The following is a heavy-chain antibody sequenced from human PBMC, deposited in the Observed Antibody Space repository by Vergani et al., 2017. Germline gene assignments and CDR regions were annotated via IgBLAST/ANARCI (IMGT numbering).Heavy chain of an antibody. CDR1: GFNFGGFA. Sequence: EVQMVESGGGLVQPGRSLRLSCKASGFNFGGFAMHWVRQVPGKGLEWVSSISGNNDDVYYADSVKGRFTISRDNAKNSLYLDMSSLRAEDTAVYYCVRDVRVSRTWGQGTLVAVSS. J-gene: IGHJ3*01. CDR2: ISGNNDDV. CDR3: VRDVRVSRT. V-gene: IGHV3-21*01.